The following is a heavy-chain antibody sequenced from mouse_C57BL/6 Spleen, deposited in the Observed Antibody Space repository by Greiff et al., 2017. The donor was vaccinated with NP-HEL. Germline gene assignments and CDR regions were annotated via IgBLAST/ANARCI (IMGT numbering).Heavy chain of an antibody. CDR1: GFSLTSYG. J-gene: IGHJ4*01. D-gene: IGHD1-1*01. CDR3: AKKNYGSSYEAMDY. Sequence: QVQLKESGPGLVQPSQSLSITCTVSGFSLTSYGVHWVRQSPGKGLEWLGVIWRGGSTDYNAAFMSRLSITKDNSKSQVFFKMNSLQADDTAIYYCAKKNYGSSYEAMDYWGQGTSVTVSS. V-gene: IGHV2-5*01. CDR2: IWRGGST.